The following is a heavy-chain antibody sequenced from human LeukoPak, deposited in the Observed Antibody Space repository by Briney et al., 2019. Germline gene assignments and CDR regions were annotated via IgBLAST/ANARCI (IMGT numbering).Heavy chain of an antibody. D-gene: IGHD6-19*01. CDR3: AKDNKQWRPGDTFDI. Sequence: SETLSLTCTVSGGSISSSSYYWGWIRQPPGKGLEWIGDIYYSGGTNYNPSLKSRVTISVDTSKNQFSLKLSSVTAADTAVYYCAKDNKQWRPGDTFDIWGQGTMVTVSS. V-gene: IGHV4-61*01. CDR2: IYYSGGT. CDR1: GGSISSSSYY. J-gene: IGHJ3*02.